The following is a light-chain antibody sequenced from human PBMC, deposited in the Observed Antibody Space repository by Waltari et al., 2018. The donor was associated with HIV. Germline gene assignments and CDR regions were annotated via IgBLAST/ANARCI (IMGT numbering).Light chain of an antibody. CDR2: SNN. V-gene: IGLV1-40*01. CDR1: SSTNFGTTYD. J-gene: IGLJ3*02. CDR3: QSFHRMSGLWV. Sequence: QSALTQPPSVSGAPGQRVAISCTGISSTNFGTTYDVHWYRHLPGTAPKLLISSNNNRPSGVPDRFSASKSGTSASLAITGLQAEDEADYYCQSFHRMSGLWVFGGGTRLTVL.